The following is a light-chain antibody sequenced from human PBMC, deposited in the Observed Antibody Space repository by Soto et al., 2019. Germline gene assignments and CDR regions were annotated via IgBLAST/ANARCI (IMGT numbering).Light chain of an antibody. CDR2: GAS. V-gene: IGKV3-15*01. CDR3: QHYNEWPLT. J-gene: IGKJ4*01. CDR1: QSISKW. Sequence: TQSPSTLAASVGDRVTISCRASQSISKWLAWYQQKPGRGPRLLIFGASTRAIGIPARFSGSGSGTHFTLTITNLQSEDFAVYFCQHYNEWPLTFGGGTKVDIK.